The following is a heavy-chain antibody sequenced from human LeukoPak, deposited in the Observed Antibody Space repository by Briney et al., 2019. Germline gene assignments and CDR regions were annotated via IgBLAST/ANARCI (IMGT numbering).Heavy chain of an antibody. Sequence: PGGSLRLSCAASGFTFSSYVMSWVRQAPGKGLEWVSSISGSGGTTYCADSVKGRFTISRDNSKNTLYLQMNTLRAEDTAVYYCAKRIVGVTECYFDCWGQGTLVTVSS. CDR2: ISGSGGTT. D-gene: IGHD1-26*01. V-gene: IGHV3-23*01. CDR3: AKRIVGVTECYFDC. J-gene: IGHJ4*02. CDR1: GFTFSSYV.